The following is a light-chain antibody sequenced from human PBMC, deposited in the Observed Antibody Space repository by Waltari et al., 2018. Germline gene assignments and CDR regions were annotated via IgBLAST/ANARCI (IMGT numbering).Light chain of an antibody. CDR3: PQYNTWPPST. CDR2: GAS. J-gene: IGKJ2*02. Sequence: DIVMTQSPAALSVSPGERATLSCTASHYISNNLTWYQHKPGQPPRLLISGASTRATAVPARFSGSGSGTEFSRTISSLQSEDSAIYFCPQYNTWPPSTVGQGTKREIK. CDR1: HYISNN. V-gene: IGKV3-15*01.